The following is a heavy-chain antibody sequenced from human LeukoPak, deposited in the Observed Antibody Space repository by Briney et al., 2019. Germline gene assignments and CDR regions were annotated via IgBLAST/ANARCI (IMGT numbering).Heavy chain of an antibody. J-gene: IGHJ6*02. CDR2: IRYDGSNK. D-gene: IGHD6-19*01. Sequence: PGGSLRLSCAASGFTFSSYGMHWVRQAPGKGLEWVAFIRYDGSNKYYADSVKGRFTISRDNAKNSLYLQMNSLRAEDTAVYYCARDRQWLPPPEGYYYGMDVWGQGTTVTVSS. CDR3: ARDRQWLPPPEGYYYGMDV. V-gene: IGHV3-30*02. CDR1: GFTFSSYG.